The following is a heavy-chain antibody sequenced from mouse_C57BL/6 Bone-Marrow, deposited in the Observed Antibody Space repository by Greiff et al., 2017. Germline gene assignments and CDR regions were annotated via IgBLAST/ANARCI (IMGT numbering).Heavy chain of an antibody. CDR2: IYPSDSET. CDR3: AGDYDGTGYFDV. J-gene: IGHJ1*03. D-gene: IGHD2-4*01. V-gene: IGHV1-61*01. CDR1: GYTFTSYW. Sequence: VQLQQPGAELVRPGSSVKLSCKASGYTFTSYWMDWVKQRPGQGLEWIGNIYPSDSETHYNQKFKDKATLTVDKSSSTAYMQLSSLTSEYSAVYYGAGDYDGTGYFDVWGTGTTVTVSS.